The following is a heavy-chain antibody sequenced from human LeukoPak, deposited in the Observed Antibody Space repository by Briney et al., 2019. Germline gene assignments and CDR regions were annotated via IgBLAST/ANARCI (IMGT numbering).Heavy chain of an antibody. CDR1: GFTFSTYS. Sequence: PGGSWSLSCPASGFTFSTYSMNWSRKLPGKGREWVSSIRSIRRTIYYADSVKGRFTISRDNAKNSLYLQMNSLRAEDTAVYYCARDAPGVCSSTSCYFLHYYYGMDVWGQGTTVTVSS. CDR3: ARDAPGVCSSTSCYFLHYYYGMDV. V-gene: IGHV3-48*01. D-gene: IGHD2-2*01. CDR2: IRSIRRTI. J-gene: IGHJ6*02.